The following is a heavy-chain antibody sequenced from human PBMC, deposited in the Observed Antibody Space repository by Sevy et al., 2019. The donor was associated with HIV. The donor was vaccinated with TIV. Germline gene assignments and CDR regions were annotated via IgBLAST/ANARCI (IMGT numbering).Heavy chain of an antibody. CDR1: GFTVSSNY. D-gene: IGHD2-21*02. V-gene: IGHV3-53*01. J-gene: IGHJ4*02. Sequence: GGSLRLSCAASGFTVSSNYMSWVRQAPGKGLEWVSVIYSGGSTYYADSVKGRFTISRDNSKNTLYLQMNSLRAEDTAVYYCARGRAYCGGDCYSTHWGQRTLVTVSS. CDR3: ARGRAYCGGDCYSTH. CDR2: IYSGGST.